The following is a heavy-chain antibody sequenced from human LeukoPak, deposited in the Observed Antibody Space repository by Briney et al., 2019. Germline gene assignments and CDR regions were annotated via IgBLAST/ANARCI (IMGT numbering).Heavy chain of an antibody. CDR3: ARDKGTEGTYYYYYMDV. CDR1: GYSFTSYG. CDR2: IGAHSGNT. V-gene: IGHV1-18*01. Sequence: ASVKVSCKASGYSFTSYGISWVRQAPGQGLEWMGWIGAHSGNTNYEEKLQGRVTLSTDTSTSTAYMELRSLRSDDTAVYYCARDKGTEGTYYYYYMDVWGKGTTVTVSS. D-gene: IGHD1/OR15-1a*01. J-gene: IGHJ6*03.